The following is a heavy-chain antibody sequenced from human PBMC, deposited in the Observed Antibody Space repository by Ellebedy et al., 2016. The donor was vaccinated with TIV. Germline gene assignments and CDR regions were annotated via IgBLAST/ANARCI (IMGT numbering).Heavy chain of an antibody. CDR3: VKDYAASCSGDCSPDH. Sequence: PGGSLRLSCVASGFPFGSYATSWVRQAPGGGLDWVSPINSVGDRTYYPDSLKGRLTISRDNSKNTVYLQMNSLRAEDTAKYYCVKDYAASCSGDCSPDHWGQGTLVTVSS. D-gene: IGHD2-21*02. CDR2: INSVGDRT. V-gene: IGHV3-23*01. J-gene: IGHJ4*02. CDR1: GFPFGSYA.